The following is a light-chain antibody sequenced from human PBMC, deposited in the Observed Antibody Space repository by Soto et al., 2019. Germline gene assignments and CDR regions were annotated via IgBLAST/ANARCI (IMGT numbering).Light chain of an antibody. J-gene: IGKJ3*01. CDR1: QSISTY. CDR2: AAS. V-gene: IGKV1-39*01. CDR3: QQTYSSLT. Sequence: DIQMTQSPSSLSASVGDRVTITCRASQSISTYLNWYQQKPGKAPKLLIYAASTLLRGVPSRFSGSGPGTDFTLTIRSLQSEDFATYYCQQTYSSLTFGPGTKVDIK.